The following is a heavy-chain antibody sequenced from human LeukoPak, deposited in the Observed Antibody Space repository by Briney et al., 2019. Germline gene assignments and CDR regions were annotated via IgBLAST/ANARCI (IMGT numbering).Heavy chain of an antibody. CDR3: AKDPYTIFGVVIQYYFDY. Sequence: GGSLRLSCAASGFTFSSYGMHWVRQAPGKGLEWVAFIRYDGSNKYYADSVKGRFTISRDNSKNTLYLQMNSLRAEDTAVYYCAKDPYTIFGVVIQYYFDYWGQGTLVTVSS. CDR1: GFTFSSYG. D-gene: IGHD3-3*01. CDR2: IRYDGSNK. J-gene: IGHJ4*02. V-gene: IGHV3-30*02.